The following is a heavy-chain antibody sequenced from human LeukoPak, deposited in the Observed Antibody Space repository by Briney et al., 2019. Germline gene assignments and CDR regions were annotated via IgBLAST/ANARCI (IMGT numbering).Heavy chain of an antibody. D-gene: IGHD4-17*01. CDR3: AKAGYGDYRADY. Sequence: PGGSLRLSCAASGFLFSKYAMPGVRQAPAKGLEWISAISGSSSSTYYADPVKGRFTISRDTSRNTLYLQMNSLRVEDTAVYYCAKAGYGDYRADYWGQGTMVTVSS. CDR2: ISGSSSST. J-gene: IGHJ4*02. CDR1: GFLFSKYA. V-gene: IGHV3-23*01.